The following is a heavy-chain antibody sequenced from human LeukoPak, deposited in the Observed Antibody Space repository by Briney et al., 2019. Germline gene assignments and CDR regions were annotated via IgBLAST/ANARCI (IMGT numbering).Heavy chain of an antibody. CDR3: TSPNAVLGQRLVDTLNNWFDP. Sequence: PGGSLKLSCAASGFSFSGSAIHWVRQASGKGLEWVGRIRNKADSYATAYAASVKGRFTISRDDSKNTAYLQMNSLKTEDTAVYYCTSPNAVLGQRLVDTLNNWFDPWGQGTLVTVSS. CDR1: GFSFSGSA. J-gene: IGHJ5*02. V-gene: IGHV3-73*01. CDR2: IRNKADSYAT. D-gene: IGHD6-13*01.